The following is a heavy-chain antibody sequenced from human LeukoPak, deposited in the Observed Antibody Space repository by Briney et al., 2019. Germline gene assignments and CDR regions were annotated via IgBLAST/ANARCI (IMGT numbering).Heavy chain of an antibody. D-gene: IGHD4-23*01. J-gene: IGHJ4*02. CDR2: IGPNSGGT. CDR1: GYTFTDYH. Sequence: ASVKVSCEASGYTFTDYHIHWVRQAPGQGLEWMGWIGPNSGGTDYAQKFQGRVTMTRDTSISTAYLVLSRLASDDTAVYYCARANTIMTTVVTSFDSWGQGTLVTVSS. V-gene: IGHV1-2*02. CDR3: ARANTIMTTVVTSFDS.